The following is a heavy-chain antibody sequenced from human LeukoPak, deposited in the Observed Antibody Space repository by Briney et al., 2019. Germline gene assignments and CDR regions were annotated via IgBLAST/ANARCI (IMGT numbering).Heavy chain of an antibody. V-gene: IGHV3-23*01. D-gene: IGHD3-9*01. J-gene: IGHJ5*02. CDR1: GFTFTNHA. CDR3: GKETYYDVLTGYFGGGLT. CDR2: ISGSSGNT. Sequence: GGSLRLSCAASGFTFTNHAMSWVRQAPGKGLEWISTISGSSGNTYYADSVKGRFTISRDNSKNTLYLQTNSLRAEDTAVYYCGKETYYDVLTGYFGGGLTWSQGTLVTVSS.